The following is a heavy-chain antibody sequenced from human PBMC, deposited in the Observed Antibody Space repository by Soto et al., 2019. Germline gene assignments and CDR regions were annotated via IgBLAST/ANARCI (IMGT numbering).Heavy chain of an antibody. CDR3: AREHYDFWSGYSSGWFDP. J-gene: IGHJ5*02. D-gene: IGHD3-3*01. V-gene: IGHV3-74*01. CDR2: INSDGSST. Sequence: EVQLVESGGGLVQPGGSLRLSCAASGFTFSSYWMHWVRQAPGKGLVWVSRINSDGSSTSYADSVKGRFTISRDNAKNTLCLQMNSLRAEDTAVYYCAREHYDFWSGYSSGWFDPWGQGTLVTVSS. CDR1: GFTFSSYW.